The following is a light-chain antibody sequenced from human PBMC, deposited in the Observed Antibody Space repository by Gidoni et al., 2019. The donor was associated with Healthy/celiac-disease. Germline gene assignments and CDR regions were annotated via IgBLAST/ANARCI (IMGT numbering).Light chain of an antibody. V-gene: IGKV4-1*01. J-gene: IGKJ2*04. CDR3: QQYYSTPCS. Sequence: DIVMTQSPDSLAVSLGERATINCKSSQSVLYSSNNKTYLAWYQQKPGQPPKLLIYWASTRESGVPDRFSGSGSGTDFTLTISSLQAEDVAVYYCQQYYSTPCSFXQXTKLXIK. CDR1: QSVLYSSNNKTY. CDR2: WAS.